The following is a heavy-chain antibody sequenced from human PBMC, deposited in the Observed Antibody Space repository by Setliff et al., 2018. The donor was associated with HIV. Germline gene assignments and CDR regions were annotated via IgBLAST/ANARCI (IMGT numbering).Heavy chain of an antibody. CDR3: ARTQQTYYYDSSGYYFDY. CDR1: GGSISTYY. J-gene: IGHJ4*02. Sequence: SEPLSLTCTVSGGSISTYYWSWIRQPPGKGLEWIGYIFYSGSTNYNPSLKSRVTISVDTSKNQFSLKLSSVTAADTAVYYCARTQQTYYYDSSGYYFDYWGQGTLVTVSS. CDR2: IFYSGST. D-gene: IGHD3-22*01. V-gene: IGHV4-59*08.